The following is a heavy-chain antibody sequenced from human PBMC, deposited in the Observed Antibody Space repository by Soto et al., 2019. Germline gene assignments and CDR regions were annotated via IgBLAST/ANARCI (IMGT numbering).Heavy chain of an antibody. Sequence: QVQLQESGPGLVKPSQTLSLTCTVSGGSISSGGYYWSWIRQHPGKGLEWIGYIYYSGSTYYNPSRQSRVTIXVXTXXNQFALKLSSVTAADTAVYYCARVCGGDCHYGMDVWGQGTTVTVSS. CDR3: ARVCGGDCHYGMDV. CDR1: GGSISSGGYY. V-gene: IGHV4-31*03. CDR2: IYYSGST. J-gene: IGHJ6*02. D-gene: IGHD2-21*02.